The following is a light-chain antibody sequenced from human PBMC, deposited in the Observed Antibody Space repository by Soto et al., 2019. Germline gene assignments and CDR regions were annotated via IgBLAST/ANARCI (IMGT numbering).Light chain of an antibody. CDR1: SSNIGSNY. Sequence: QSVLTQPPSVSGTPGQRVTISCSGSSSNIGSNYVYWYQQLPGTAPKLLIYRNNQRPSGVPDRFSGSKSGTSASLAISGRRSEDEAAYYCAAWDDSLSGVLFGGGTKLTVL. CDR3: AAWDDSLSGVL. J-gene: IGLJ2*01. CDR2: RNN. V-gene: IGLV1-47*01.